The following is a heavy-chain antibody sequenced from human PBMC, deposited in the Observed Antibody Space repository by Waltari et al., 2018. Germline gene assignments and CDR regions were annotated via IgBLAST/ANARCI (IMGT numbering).Heavy chain of an antibody. D-gene: IGHD3-22*01. Sequence: QVQLQESGPGLVKPSETLSLTCAVSGYSISSGYSWGWIRQPPGKGLEWIGSIYHSGSTYYNPSLKSRVTISVDTSKNQFSLKLSSVTAADTAVYYCARVGRRITMIVVVPERFDPWGQGTLVTVSS. CDR3: ARVGRRITMIVVVPERFDP. V-gene: IGHV4-38-2*01. J-gene: IGHJ5*02. CDR2: IYHSGST. CDR1: GYSISSGYS.